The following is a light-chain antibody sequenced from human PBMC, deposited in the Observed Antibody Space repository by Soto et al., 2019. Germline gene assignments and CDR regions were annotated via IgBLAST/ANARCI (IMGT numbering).Light chain of an antibody. CDR1: SSDVGSYNL. Sequence: QSALTQPACVSGSPGQSITICCTGTSSDVGSYNLVSWYQHHPGKAPKLMIYEGSKRPSGVSNRFSGSKSGNTASLTISELQAEDEADYYCCSYAGSSFVLFGGGTKLTVL. CDR3: CSYAGSSFVL. V-gene: IGLV2-23*01. J-gene: IGLJ2*01. CDR2: EGS.